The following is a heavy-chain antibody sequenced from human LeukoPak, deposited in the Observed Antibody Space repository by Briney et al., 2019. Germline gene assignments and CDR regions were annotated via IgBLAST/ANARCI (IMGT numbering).Heavy chain of an antibody. J-gene: IGHJ4*02. V-gene: IGHV3-74*01. CDR3: ARGSELLDPFDY. CDR2: INSDGSST. D-gene: IGHD1-26*01. Sequence: GGSLRLSCAASGFTFSSYWMHWVRQAPGKGLVWVSRINSDGSSTSYADSVKGRFTISRDNAKNTLYLQMNSLRAEDTAVYYCARGSELLDPFDYWGQGTLVTVSS. CDR1: GFTFSSYW.